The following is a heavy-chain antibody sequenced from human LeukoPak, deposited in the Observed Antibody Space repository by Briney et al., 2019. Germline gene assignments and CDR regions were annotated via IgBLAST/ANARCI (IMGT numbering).Heavy chain of an antibody. D-gene: IGHD1-14*01. Sequence: SETLSLTCAVYGGSFSGYYWSWIRQPPGKGLEWSGEINHSGSTNYNPSLKSRVTISVDTSKNQFSLKLSSVTAADTAVYYCARGKTKKPGPNYYYYYMEVWGKGTTVTVSS. CDR1: GGSFSGYY. V-gene: IGHV4-34*01. CDR3: ARGKTKKPGPNYYYYYMEV. J-gene: IGHJ6*03. CDR2: INHSGST.